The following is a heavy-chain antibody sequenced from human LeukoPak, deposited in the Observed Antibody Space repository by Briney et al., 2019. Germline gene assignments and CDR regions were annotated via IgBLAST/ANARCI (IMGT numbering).Heavy chain of an antibody. Sequence: SETLSLNCAVYGGSFSGYYWSWIRQPPGKGLEWIGEINHSGSTNYNPSLKSRVTIPVDTSKNQFSLKLSSVTAADTAVYYCARDNVDFDYWGQGTLVTVSS. D-gene: IGHD5-12*01. CDR2: INHSGST. CDR3: ARDNVDFDY. V-gene: IGHV4-34*01. J-gene: IGHJ4*02. CDR1: GGSFSGYY.